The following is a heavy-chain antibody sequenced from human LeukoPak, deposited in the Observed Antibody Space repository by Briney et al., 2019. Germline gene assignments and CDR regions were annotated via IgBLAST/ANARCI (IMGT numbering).Heavy chain of an antibody. CDR1: GFTFSSYW. J-gene: IGHJ5*02. D-gene: IGHD2-15*01. Sequence: GSLRLSCAASGFTFSSYWISWVRQMPGKGLEWMGRIAPGDSYTRYSPSFQGHVTISADKSITTAYLQWSSLKASDTAMYYCARHDGYCSGGSCRNWFDPWGQGTPVTVSS. CDR3: ARHDGYCSGGSCRNWFDP. V-gene: IGHV5-10-1*01. CDR2: IAPGDSYT.